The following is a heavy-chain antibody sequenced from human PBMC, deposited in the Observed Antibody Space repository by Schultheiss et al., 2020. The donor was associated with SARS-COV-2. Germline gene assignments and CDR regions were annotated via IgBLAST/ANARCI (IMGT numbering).Heavy chain of an antibody. CDR3: ARGRVDFWSGYLSKYYFDY. CDR2: IYYSGST. CDR1: GGSVSSGSYY. V-gene: IGHV4-61*01. D-gene: IGHD3-3*01. J-gene: IGHJ4*02. Sequence: SETLSLTCTVSGGSVSSGSYYWSWIRQPPGKGLEWIGYIYYSGSTNYNPSLKSRVTISVDTSKNQFSLKLSSVTAADTAVYYCARGRVDFWSGYLSKYYFDYWGQGTLVTVSS.